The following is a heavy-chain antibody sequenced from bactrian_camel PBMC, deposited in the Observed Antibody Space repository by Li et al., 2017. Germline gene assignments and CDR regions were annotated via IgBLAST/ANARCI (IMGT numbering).Heavy chain of an antibody. Sequence: HVQLVESGGALVQPGGSLRLSCAVSGFRARTYRMGWFRQAPGKEREGVASITADLNPWYAPSIQDRFTISADNTKNTLYLQMNGLKPEDTAMYYCAAVRCVAGYILTRGGPQPYVYNLWGQGTQVTVS. CDR3: AAVRCVAGYILTRGGPQPYVYNL. CDR2: SITADLNP. CDR1: GFRARTYR. V-gene: IGHV3S26*01. D-gene: IGHD7*01. J-gene: IGHJ4*01.